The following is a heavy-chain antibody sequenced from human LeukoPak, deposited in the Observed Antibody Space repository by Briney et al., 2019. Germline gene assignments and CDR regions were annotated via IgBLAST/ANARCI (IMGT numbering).Heavy chain of an antibody. D-gene: IGHD2-15*01. CDR1: GGSISSSSYY. CDR2: IYYSGST. J-gene: IGHJ5*02. V-gene: IGHV4-39*07. Sequence: PSETLSLTCTVSGGSISSSSYYWGWIRQPPGKGLEWIGSIYYSGSTYYNPSLKSRVTISVDTSKNQFSLKLSSVTAADTAVYYCARGESGGSGWFDPWGQGTLVTVSS. CDR3: ARGESGGSGWFDP.